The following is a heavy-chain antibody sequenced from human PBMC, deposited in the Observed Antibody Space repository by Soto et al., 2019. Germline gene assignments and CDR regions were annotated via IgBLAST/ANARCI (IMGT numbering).Heavy chain of an antibody. D-gene: IGHD5-12*01. Sequence: EVQLLDSGGGLVQPGGSLRLSCAASGFTFSNYVMNWVRQAPGKGLDWVSAISASGGSTYYADSVKGRFTISRDNSKNTLYLQMSSLRAEDTGVYYCAKGPLGSGYDLDSWGQGTLVTVSS. CDR3: AKGPLGSGYDLDS. J-gene: IGHJ4*02. CDR2: ISASGGST. V-gene: IGHV3-23*01. CDR1: GFTFSNYV.